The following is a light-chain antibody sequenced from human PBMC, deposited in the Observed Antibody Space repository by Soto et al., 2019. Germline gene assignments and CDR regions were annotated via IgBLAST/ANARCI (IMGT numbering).Light chain of an antibody. CDR1: QSVASD. Sequence: PGERATLSCRASQSVASDHLAWYQQKPGQAPRLLIYDAYNRATGIPPRFSGSGSGTDFTLTISSLEPEDSAVYYCQQRHMWPITFGQGTRLEIK. J-gene: IGKJ5*01. CDR3: QQRHMWPIT. V-gene: IGKV3-11*01. CDR2: DAY.